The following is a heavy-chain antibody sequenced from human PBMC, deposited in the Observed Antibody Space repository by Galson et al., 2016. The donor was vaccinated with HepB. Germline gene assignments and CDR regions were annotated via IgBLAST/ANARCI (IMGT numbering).Heavy chain of an antibody. CDR1: GYTFTSYY. CDR2: INPSGGST. J-gene: IGHJ5*02. D-gene: IGHD3-22*01. V-gene: IGHV1-46*03. Sequence: SVKVSCKASGYTFTSYYIHWVRQAPGQGLEWVGIINPSGGSTTYAQKFQGRVTMTRDTSTSTVYMELSSLGSEDTAVYYCAIVLLSGYFPSWGQGTLVTVSS. CDR3: AIVLLSGYFPS.